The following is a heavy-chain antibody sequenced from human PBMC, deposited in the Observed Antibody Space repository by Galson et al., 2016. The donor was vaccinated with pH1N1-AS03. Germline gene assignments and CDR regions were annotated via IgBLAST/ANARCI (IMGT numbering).Heavy chain of an antibody. CDR3: ARRDWLDS. CDR2: IKYDGSIA. J-gene: IGHJ5*01. CDR1: GFPLSNSW. Sequence: SLRLSCAASGFPLSNSWMHWVRQAPGKGLVWVSSIKYDGSIAFYADSVKGRFTVTRNNAKNTLYLQISSLRVDDTSFYDCARRDWLDSWGQGTLVNVFS. V-gene: IGHV3-74*01.